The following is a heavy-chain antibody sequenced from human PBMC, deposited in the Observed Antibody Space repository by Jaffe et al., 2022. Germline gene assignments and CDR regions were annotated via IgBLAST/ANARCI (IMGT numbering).Heavy chain of an antibody. CDR3: ARHGPTVKTPHFDY. D-gene: IGHD4-17*01. CDR1: GYSISSGYY. V-gene: IGHV4-38-2*01. J-gene: IGHJ4*02. Sequence: QVQLQESGPGLVKPSETLSLTCAVSGYSISSGYYWGWIRQPPGKGLEWIGSIYHSGSTYYNPSLKSRVTISVDTSKNQFSLKLSSVTAADTAVYYCARHGPTVKTPHFDYWGQGTLVTVSS. CDR2: IYHSGST.